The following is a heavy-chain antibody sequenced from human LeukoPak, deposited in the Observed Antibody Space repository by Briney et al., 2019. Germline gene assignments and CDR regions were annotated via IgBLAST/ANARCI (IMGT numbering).Heavy chain of an antibody. CDR3: AKDSSRGSYWALDY. CDR2: ISGDGGST. CDR1: GFTFDDYA. Sequence: GGYLRLSCKAAGFTFDDYAMHWVRQTPRKGLNWVSVISGDGGSTYYADSVKGRFTISRDNSKNSLYLQMNSLRTEDTALYFCAKDSSRGSYWALDYWGQGTLVTVSS. D-gene: IGHD1-26*01. J-gene: IGHJ4*02. V-gene: IGHV3-43*02.